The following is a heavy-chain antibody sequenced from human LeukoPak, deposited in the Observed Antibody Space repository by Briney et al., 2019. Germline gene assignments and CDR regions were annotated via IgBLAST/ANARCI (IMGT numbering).Heavy chain of an antibody. V-gene: IGHV3-48*04. CDR2: ISRSGSIV. J-gene: IGHJ4*02. Sequence: TGGSLRLSCAASGFTFSSYSMNWVRQAPGKGLEWVSYISRSGSIVYYADSVKGRFIISRDNAKNSLYLQMNSLRAEDTAVYYCARDLRDAYGEFDYWGQGTLVTVSS. CDR3: ARDLRDAYGEFDY. CDR1: GFTFSSYS. D-gene: IGHD3-10*01.